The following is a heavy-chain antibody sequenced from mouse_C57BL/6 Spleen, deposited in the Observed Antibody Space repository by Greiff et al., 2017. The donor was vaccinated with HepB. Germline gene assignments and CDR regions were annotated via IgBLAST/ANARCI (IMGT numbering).Heavy chain of an antibody. D-gene: IGHD1-2*01. V-gene: IGHV3-2*02. CDR3: ARTARIKY. CDR2: ISYSGST. Sequence: EVKLQESGPGLVKPSQSLSLTCTVTGYSITSGYGWNWIRQFPGNKLEWMGYISYSGSTNYNPSLKSRISVTRDTSKNQCFLQLNSVTTEDTATYYCARTARIKYWGQGTTLIVSS. CDR1: GYSITSGYG. J-gene: IGHJ2*01.